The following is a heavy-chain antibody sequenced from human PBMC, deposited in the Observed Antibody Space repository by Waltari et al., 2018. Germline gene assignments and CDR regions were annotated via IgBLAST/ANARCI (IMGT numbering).Heavy chain of an antibody. V-gene: IGHV4-34*01. CDR3: AWSSGYYGYFQH. CDR2: INHSGST. J-gene: IGHJ1*01. Sequence: QVQLQQWGAGLLKPSETLSLTCAVYGGSFSGYYWSWIRQPPGKGLEWIGEINHSGSTNYNPSLKSRVTISVDTSKNQFSLKLSSVTAADTAVYYCAWSSGYYGYFQHWGQGTLVTVSS. CDR1: GGSFSGYY. D-gene: IGHD3-22*01.